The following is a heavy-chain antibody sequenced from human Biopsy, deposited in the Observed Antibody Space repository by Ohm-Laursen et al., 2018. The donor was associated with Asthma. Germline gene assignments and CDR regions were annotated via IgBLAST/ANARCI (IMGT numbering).Heavy chain of an antibody. CDR1: GGYMRSGNYY. CDR3: VRGSSSWHHGPFHYYYGMDV. V-gene: IGHV4-39*01. Sequence: SDTLSLTCCLSSGSGGYMRSGNYYWGWIRQPPGKGLERIGSIYYSGTTYYNPSLESRVTVSADTSKNQFSLKLTSVTAADTAVYYCVRGSSSWHHGPFHYYYGMDVWGQGTTVTVSS. J-gene: IGHJ6*02. D-gene: IGHD6-13*01. CDR2: IYYSGTT.